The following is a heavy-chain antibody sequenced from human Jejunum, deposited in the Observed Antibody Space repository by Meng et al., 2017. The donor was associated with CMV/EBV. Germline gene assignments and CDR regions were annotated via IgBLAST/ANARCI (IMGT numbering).Heavy chain of an antibody. J-gene: IGHJ6*02. CDR2: ISATGIPI. Sequence: GLNVSNYYMSWVRQAPGKGLEWISYISATGIPIHYAASVKGRFTISRDIAKNSVFLQINSLRAEDTAVYYCVRDLKVPFDYAMDAWGLGTTVTVSS. V-gene: IGHV3-11*04. CDR3: VRDLKVPFDYAMDA. CDR1: GLNVSNYY.